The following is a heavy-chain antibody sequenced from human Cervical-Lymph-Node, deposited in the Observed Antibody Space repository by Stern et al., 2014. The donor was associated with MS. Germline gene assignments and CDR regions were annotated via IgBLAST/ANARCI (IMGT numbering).Heavy chain of an antibody. CDR3: ARDRHDYSHWFDP. V-gene: IGHV1-69*01. Sequence: VQLMQSGAEVKKPGSSVKVSCKASGGTFSSYAISLVRQAPGQGLEWMGGIIPIFGTANYAQKFQGRVTITADESTSTAYMELSSLRSEDTAVYYCARDRHDYSHWFDPWGQGTLVTVAS. CDR2: IIPIFGTA. CDR1: GGTFSSYA. D-gene: IGHD4-11*01. J-gene: IGHJ5*02.